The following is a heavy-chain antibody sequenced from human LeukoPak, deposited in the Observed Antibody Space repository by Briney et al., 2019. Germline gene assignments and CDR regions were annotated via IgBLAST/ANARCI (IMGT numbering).Heavy chain of an antibody. CDR3: AKDMGHVGVALD. CDR2: INWNGGST. V-gene: IGHV3-20*04. CDR1: GFTFDDYG. J-gene: IGHJ4*02. D-gene: IGHD3-16*01. Sequence: GGSLRLSCAASGFTFDDYGMTWVRQAPGKGLEWVSGINWNGGSTGYADSVKGRFTISRDSAKNSLYLQMNSLRAEDTALYYCAKDMGHVGVALDWGQGTLVTVSS.